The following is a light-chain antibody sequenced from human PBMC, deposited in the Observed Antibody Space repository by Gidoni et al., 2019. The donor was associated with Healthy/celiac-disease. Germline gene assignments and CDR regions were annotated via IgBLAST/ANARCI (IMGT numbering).Light chain of an antibody. V-gene: IGKV3-20*01. CDR3: QQYGSSPLVT. Sequence: EIVLTQSPGTLSLSPGERATLSCRASQSVSSSYLAWYQQNPGQAPRLLIYCASSRATGIPDRFNCSGSGTDFTLTINRLEPEDFAVYYCQQYGSSPLVTFGQGTRLEIK. J-gene: IGKJ5*01. CDR1: QSVSSSY. CDR2: CAS.